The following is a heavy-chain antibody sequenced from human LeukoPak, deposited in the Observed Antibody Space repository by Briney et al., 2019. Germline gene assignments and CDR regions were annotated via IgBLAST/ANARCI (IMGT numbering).Heavy chain of an antibody. CDR3: AKDYTAMVTLFDY. Sequence: GGSLRLSCAASGFTFSSYAMSWVRQAPGKGREWVSSISGSGGSTYYADSVKGRFTISRDNSKNTLYLQMNRLRAEDTAVYYCAKDYTAMVTLFDYWGQGTLVTVSS. CDR1: GFTFSSYA. D-gene: IGHD5-18*01. CDR2: ISGSGGST. J-gene: IGHJ4*02. V-gene: IGHV3-23*01.